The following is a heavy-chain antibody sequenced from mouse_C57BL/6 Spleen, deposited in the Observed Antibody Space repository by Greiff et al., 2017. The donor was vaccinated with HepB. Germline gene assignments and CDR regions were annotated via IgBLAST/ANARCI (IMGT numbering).Heavy chain of an antibody. CDR3: ARHPIYYSNYFFAY. Sequence: EVQLVESGGGLVQPGESLKLSCESTEYEFPSHDMSWVRKTPEQRLELVAAINSDGGSTYYPDNMERRFTISRDNTKKTLYLQKSSLRSEDTALYYCARHPIYYSNYFFAYWGQGTLVTVSA. CDR2: INSDGGST. V-gene: IGHV5-2*01. J-gene: IGHJ3*01. CDR1: EYEFPSHD. D-gene: IGHD2-5*01.